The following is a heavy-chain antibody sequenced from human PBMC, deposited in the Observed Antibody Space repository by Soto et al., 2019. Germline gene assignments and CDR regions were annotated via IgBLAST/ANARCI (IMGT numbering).Heavy chain of an antibody. Sequence: GSLRLSCAASGYIFNNYAMNWVRQAPGKGLEWVSFVSATGDVTFYADSVKGRFTVSRDNSKNTLFLQMNNLRPEDTAIYYCSKGRVSFDFWGQGTLVTVSS. J-gene: IGHJ4*02. D-gene: IGHD3-16*01. CDR3: SKGRVSFDF. CDR2: VSATGDVT. CDR1: GYIFNNYA. V-gene: IGHV3-23*01.